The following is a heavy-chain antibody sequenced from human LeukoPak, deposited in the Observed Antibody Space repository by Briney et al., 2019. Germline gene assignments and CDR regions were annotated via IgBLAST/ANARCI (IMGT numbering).Heavy chain of an antibody. Sequence: GGSLRLSCAASGFTFRSYGMHWVRHAPGKGLEWVAVISYDGSNKYYADSVKGRFTISRVNSKNRLYLQMNSLRAEDTAVYYCAKDLGVGGWIFDYWGQGTLVTVSS. J-gene: IGHJ4*02. CDR2: ISYDGSNK. CDR1: GFTFRSYG. D-gene: IGHD6-19*01. CDR3: AKDLGVGGWIFDY. V-gene: IGHV3-30*18.